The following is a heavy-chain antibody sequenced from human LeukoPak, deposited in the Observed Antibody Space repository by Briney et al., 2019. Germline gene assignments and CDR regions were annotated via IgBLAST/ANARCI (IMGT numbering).Heavy chain of an antibody. CDR3: ARGGGGYTRRNGMDV. CDR1: GYTFTGYY. V-gene: IGHV1-2*02. D-gene: IGHD5-12*01. Sequence: GASVKVSCKASGYTFTGYYMHWVRQAPGQGLEWMGWINPNSGGTNYAQKFQGRVTMTRDTSISTAYMELSRLRSNDTAVYYCARGGGGYTRRNGMDVWGQGTTVTVSS. J-gene: IGHJ6*02. CDR2: INPNSGGT.